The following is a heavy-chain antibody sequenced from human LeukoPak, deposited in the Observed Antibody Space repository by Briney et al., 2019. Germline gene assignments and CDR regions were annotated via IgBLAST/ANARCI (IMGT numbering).Heavy chain of an antibody. J-gene: IGHJ4*02. D-gene: IGHD6-13*01. V-gene: IGHV4-38-2*01. CDR2: IYHSGST. CDR1: GYSLSSGYY. CDR3: ARSKSSSWYFDY. Sequence: SGTLPLTCAVSGYSLSSGYYWGWIRQPPGKGVEWIGSIYHSGSTYYNPSLKSRVTISVDTSKNQFSLKLSSVTAADTAVYCCARSKSSSWYFDYWGQGTLVTVSS.